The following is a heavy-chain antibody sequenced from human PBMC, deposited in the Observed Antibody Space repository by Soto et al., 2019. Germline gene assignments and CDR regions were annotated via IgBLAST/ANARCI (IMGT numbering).Heavy chain of an antibody. J-gene: IGHJ4*02. CDR2: IQQDGTEK. CDR3: AVAVAGPTAIGY. D-gene: IGHD6-19*01. Sequence: GGSLRLSCAASGFTFRSYWMTWVRQPPGKGLEWVANIQQDGTEKNYVDSVKGRFTISRDSAKNSLYLQMNSLRAEDTAVYYCAVAVAGPTAIGYWGQGTLVTVSS. CDR1: GFTFRSYW. V-gene: IGHV3-7*01.